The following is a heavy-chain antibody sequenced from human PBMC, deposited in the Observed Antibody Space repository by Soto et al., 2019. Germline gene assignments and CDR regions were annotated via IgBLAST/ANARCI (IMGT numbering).Heavy chain of an antibody. Sequence: SETLSLTCTVSTGSVRSRDYYWSWIRQPPGKGLEWIGYIYYSGSTSYNPSLKSRVTISLDTSKDQFSLKLSSVPAADTAVYFCARQIVGAYLDFWGQGTLVTVSS. D-gene: IGHD1-26*01. J-gene: IGHJ4*02. CDR1: TGSVRSRDYY. CDR2: IYYSGST. CDR3: ARQIVGAYLDF. V-gene: IGHV4-61*08.